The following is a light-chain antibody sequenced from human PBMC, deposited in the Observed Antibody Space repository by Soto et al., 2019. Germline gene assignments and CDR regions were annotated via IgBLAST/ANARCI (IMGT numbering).Light chain of an antibody. CDR1: SSDIGTYNF. V-gene: IGLV2-14*03. CDR3: SSYTASASYV. Sequence: QLVLTQPASVSGSPGQSITISCTGTSSDIGTYNFVSWYQQHPGKAPKLMTYDVSNRPSGVSNRFSGSKSGNTASLTISGLQAEDEADYYCSSYTASASYVFGTGTKVTVL. CDR2: DVS. J-gene: IGLJ1*01.